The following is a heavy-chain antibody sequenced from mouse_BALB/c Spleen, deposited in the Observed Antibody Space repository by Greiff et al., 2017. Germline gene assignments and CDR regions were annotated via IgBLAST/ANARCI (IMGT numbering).Heavy chain of an antibody. CDR3: ARRDYYGSSYFDY. D-gene: IGHD1-1*01. Sequence: EVKVVESGGGLVQPGGSLRLSCATSGFTFTDYYMSWVRQPPGKALEWLGFIRNKANGYTTEYSASVKGRFTISRDNSQSILYLQMNTLRAEDSATYYCARRDYYGSSYFDYWGQGTTLTVSS. CDR1: GFTFTDYY. V-gene: IGHV7-3*02. J-gene: IGHJ2*01. CDR2: IRNKANGYTT.